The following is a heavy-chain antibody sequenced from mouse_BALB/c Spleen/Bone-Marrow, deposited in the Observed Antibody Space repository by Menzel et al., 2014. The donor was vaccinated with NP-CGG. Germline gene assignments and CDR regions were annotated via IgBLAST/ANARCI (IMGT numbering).Heavy chain of an antibody. V-gene: IGHV5-6-5*01. CDR3: ARNYYGSFAY. CDR2: ISPGGST. Sequence: ESGGALVKPGGSLKLSCAAPGFTFSNYALSWVRQTPEKRLEWVASISPGGSTYYLDSVKGRFTISRESARNILYLQMSSLRSEDTAREDCARNYYGSFAYWGQGTRGTGSA. CDR1: GFTFSNYA. J-gene: IGHJ3*01. D-gene: IGHD1-1*01.